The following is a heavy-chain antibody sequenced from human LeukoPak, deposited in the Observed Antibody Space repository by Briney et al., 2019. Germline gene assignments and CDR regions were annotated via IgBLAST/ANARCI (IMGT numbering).Heavy chain of an antibody. Sequence: PSETLTLTCAASGGSISSYYWSWIRQPPGKGLEWIGYIYYSGSTNYYPALKSRVTISVDTSKNQFSMKLSSVTAAETTVYYCARRIIITYYYGSGNKLKPNWFDPWGQGTLVTVSS. D-gene: IGHD3-10*01. J-gene: IGHJ5*02. V-gene: IGHV4-59*08. CDR2: IYYSGST. CDR3: ARRIIITYYYGSGNKLKPNWFDP. CDR1: GGSISSYY.